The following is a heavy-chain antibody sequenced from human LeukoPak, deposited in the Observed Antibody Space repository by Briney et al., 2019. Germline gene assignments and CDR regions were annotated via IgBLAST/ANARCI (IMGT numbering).Heavy chain of an antibody. CDR2: IYYSGST. Sequence: SETLSLTCTVSGGSISSYYWCWIRQPPGKGLEWIGYIYYSGSTNYNPSLKSRVTISVDTSKNQFSLKLSSVTAADTAVYYCARSPITGTTVFYYYMDVWGKGTTVTVSS. V-gene: IGHV4-59*01. CDR3: ARSPITGTTVFYYYMDV. D-gene: IGHD1-7*01. J-gene: IGHJ6*03. CDR1: GGSISSYY.